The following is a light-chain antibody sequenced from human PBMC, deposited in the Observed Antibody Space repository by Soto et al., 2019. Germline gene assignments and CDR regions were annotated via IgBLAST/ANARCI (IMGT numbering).Light chain of an antibody. CDR2: GAS. V-gene: IGKV3-20*01. Sequence: IVLTQSPATLSVSPGERATLSCGASQSVSSSYLAWYQQKPGQAPRLLIYGASSRATGIPDRFSGSGSRTDFTLTITSLQPEDFATYYCQQTSSAPFTFGPGTKVEIK. CDR3: QQTSSAPFT. CDR1: QSVSSSY. J-gene: IGKJ3*01.